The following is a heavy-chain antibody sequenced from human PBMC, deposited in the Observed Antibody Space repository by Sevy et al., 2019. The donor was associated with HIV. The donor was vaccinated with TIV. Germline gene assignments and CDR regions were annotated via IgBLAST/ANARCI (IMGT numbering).Heavy chain of an antibody. D-gene: IGHD3-10*01. CDR3: AREREGEHKSGAKFDY. CDR2: IMHDGSEQ. CDR1: GFNFRNYW. J-gene: IGHJ4*02. V-gene: IGHV3-7*01. Sequence: GGSLRLSCEVFGFNFRNYWMSWVRQAPGKGLEWVANIMHDGSEQYYLDSVKGRFTVSRDNGKKSMYLQMTGRRVDDADLYYCAREREGEHKSGAKFDYWGRGTLVTVSS.